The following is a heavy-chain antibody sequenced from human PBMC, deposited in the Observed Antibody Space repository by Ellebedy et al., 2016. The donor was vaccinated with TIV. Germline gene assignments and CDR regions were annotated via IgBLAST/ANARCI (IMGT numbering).Heavy chain of an antibody. CDR3: ARLIGGTCQCAFDI. CDR2: TNRDGSDK. V-gene: IGHV3-7*01. D-gene: IGHD2-15*01. Sequence: GESLKISCAASGFTFSSYWMSWVRQAPGKGLEWVANTNRDGSDKYYVDSVRGRFTISRDNAKNSLYLQMNSLRAEDTAVYYCARLIGGTCQCAFDIWGQGTMVTVSS. CDR1: GFTFSSYW. J-gene: IGHJ3*02.